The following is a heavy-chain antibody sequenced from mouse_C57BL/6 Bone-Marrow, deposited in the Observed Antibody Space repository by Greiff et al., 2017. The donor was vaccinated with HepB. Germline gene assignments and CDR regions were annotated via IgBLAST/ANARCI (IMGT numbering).Heavy chain of an antibody. D-gene: IGHD1-1*02. Sequence: EVQLQQSGPGLAKPSQTLSLTCSVTGYSITSDYWNWIRKFPGNKLEYMGYISYSGSTYYNPTIQSRISITRDTSKNQYYLQLNSVTTEDTATYYCARYQFPLFYFDYWDQGTTLTVSS. J-gene: IGHJ2*01. CDR1: GYSITSDY. V-gene: IGHV3-8*01. CDR2: ISYSGST. CDR3: ARYQFPLFYFDY.